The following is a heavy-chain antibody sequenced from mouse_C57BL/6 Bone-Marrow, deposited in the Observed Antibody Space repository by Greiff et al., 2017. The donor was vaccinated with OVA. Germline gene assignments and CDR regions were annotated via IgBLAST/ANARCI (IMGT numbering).Heavy chain of an antibody. CDR3: ATVYWYFEV. V-gene: IGHV1-81*01. CDR1: GYTFTSSG. J-gene: IGHJ1*03. CDR2: IYPRSGNT. Sequence: VQLQESGAELARPGASVKLSCKASGYTFTSSGISWVKQRTGQGLEWIGEIYPRSGNTYYNEKFKGKATLTADKSSSTAYMELRSLTSEDSAVYFCATVYWYFEVWGTGTTVTVSS.